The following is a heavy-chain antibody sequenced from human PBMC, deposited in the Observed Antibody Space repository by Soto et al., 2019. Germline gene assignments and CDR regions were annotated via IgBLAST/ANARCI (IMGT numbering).Heavy chain of an antibody. CDR1: GFSIISYY. J-gene: IGHJ4*02. D-gene: IGHD5-12*01. Sequence: SETLSLTCTFSGFSIISYYWSWIRQPPGKGLEWIGYIYYSGSTNYNPSLKSRVTISVDTSKNQFSLKLSSVTAADTAVYYCARQGGYDWGFDYWGQGTLVTVSS. CDR2: IYYSGST. V-gene: IGHV4-59*08. CDR3: ARQGGYDWGFDY.